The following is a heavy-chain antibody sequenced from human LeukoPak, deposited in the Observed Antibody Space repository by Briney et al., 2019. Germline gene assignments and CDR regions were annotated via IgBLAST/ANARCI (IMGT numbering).Heavy chain of an antibody. J-gene: IGHJ4*02. CDR3: ASLLRDILPFFDY. V-gene: IGHV3-48*01. Sequence: PGGSLRLSXAASGLTFSTYSMNWVRQAPGKGLEWVSYISSHSRTIYYADSVKGRFTISRDNAKNSLFLQMDSLRAEDTAVYYRASLLRDILPFFDYWGQGTLVTVSS. CDR1: GLTFSTYS. CDR2: ISSHSRTI.